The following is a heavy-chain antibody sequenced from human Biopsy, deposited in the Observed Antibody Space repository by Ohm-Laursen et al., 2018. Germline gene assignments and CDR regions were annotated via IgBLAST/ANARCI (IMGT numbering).Heavy chain of an antibody. Sequence: SDTLSLTCPVSGGSVSSNTNYWAWIRQPPGKVLEWIGSIFYSGIIYYNPSLKSRASKSLDTPKNQFSLNLNSVTAADTAVYYCARHPTGFWFDPWGQGTLVIVSS. CDR1: GGSVSSNTNY. CDR2: IFYSGII. V-gene: IGHV4-39*01. J-gene: IGHJ5*02. CDR3: ARHPTGFWFDP.